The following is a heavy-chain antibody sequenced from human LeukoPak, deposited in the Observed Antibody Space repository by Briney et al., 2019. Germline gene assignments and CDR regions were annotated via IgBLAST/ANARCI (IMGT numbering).Heavy chain of an antibody. Sequence: PSETLSLTCTVSGGSISSSSYYWGWIRQPPGKGLEWIGSIYYSGSTYYNPSLKSRVTISVDTSKNQFSLKLSSVTAADTAVYYCARRVYDILTGYYREDYWSQGTLVTVSS. V-gene: IGHV4-39*01. D-gene: IGHD3-9*01. CDR3: ARRVYDILTGYYREDY. J-gene: IGHJ4*02. CDR2: IYYSGST. CDR1: GGSISSSSYY.